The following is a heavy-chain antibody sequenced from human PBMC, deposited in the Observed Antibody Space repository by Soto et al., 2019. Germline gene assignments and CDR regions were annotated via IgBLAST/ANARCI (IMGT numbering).Heavy chain of an antibody. CDR2: INAGNGNT. V-gene: IGHV1-3*01. CDR3: ARPRAPLYSSSWYTY. CDR1: GYTFTSYA. J-gene: IGHJ4*02. Sequence: VASVKVSFKASGYTFTSYAMHWVRQALGQRLEWMGWINAGNGNTKYSQKFQGRVTITRDTSASTAYMELSSLRSEDTAVYYCARPRAPLYSSSWYTYWGQGTLVTVSS. D-gene: IGHD6-13*01.